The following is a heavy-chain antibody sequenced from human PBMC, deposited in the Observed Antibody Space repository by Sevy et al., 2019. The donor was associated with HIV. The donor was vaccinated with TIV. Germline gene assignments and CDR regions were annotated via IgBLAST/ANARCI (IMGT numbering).Heavy chain of an antibody. V-gene: IGHV4-59*02. J-gene: IGHJ5*02. D-gene: IGHD3-10*01. CDR1: GGSVTTGY. CDR3: ARVRDYGSGSFSPWFGP. CDR2: VYDIGRT. Sequence: SETLSLTCTVSGGSVTTGYWSWIRQPPGKGPEWIGYVYDIGRTAYSPSLKSRVTISLDTTKNQFSLQLNSIIATDTAVYYCARVRDYGSGSFSPWFGPWGQGTLVTVSS.